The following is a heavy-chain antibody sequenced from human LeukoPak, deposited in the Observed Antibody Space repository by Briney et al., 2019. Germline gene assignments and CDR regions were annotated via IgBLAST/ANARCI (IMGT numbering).Heavy chain of an antibody. CDR2: IYHSGST. V-gene: IGHV4-38-2*02. Sequence: AETLSLTCTASGYSISSGYYWGWIRQPPGKGLEWIGSIYHSGSTYYNPSLKSRVTISVDTSKNQFSLKLSSVTAADTAVYYCARHNPLGVLRYFDWSKRGWFDPWGQGTLVTVSS. CDR3: ARHNPLGVLRYFDWSKRGWFDP. D-gene: IGHD3-9*01. CDR1: GYSISSGYY. J-gene: IGHJ5*02.